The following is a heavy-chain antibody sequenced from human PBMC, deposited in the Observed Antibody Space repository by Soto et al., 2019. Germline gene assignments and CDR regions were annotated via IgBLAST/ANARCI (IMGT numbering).Heavy chain of an antibody. D-gene: IGHD6-13*01. V-gene: IGHV4-34*01. CDR2: INHSGST. CDR3: ARGKIRSSWYGLWVDWFDP. CDR1: GGSFSGYY. J-gene: IGHJ5*02. Sequence: PSETLSLTCAVYGGSFSGYYWSWIRQPPGKGLEWIGEINHSGSTNYNPSLKSRVTISVDTSKNQFSLKLSSVTAADTAVYYCARGKIRSSWYGLWVDWFDPWGQGTLVIVSA.